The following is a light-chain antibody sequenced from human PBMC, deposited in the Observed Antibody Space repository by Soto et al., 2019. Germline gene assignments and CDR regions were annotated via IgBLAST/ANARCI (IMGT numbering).Light chain of an antibody. V-gene: IGKV1-9*01. CDR3: QQLDSYPLT. CDR1: QGISSY. J-gene: IGKJ4*01. Sequence: IQLTQSPSSLSASVGDRVTITCRASQGISSYLVWYQQKPGKAPKFLIYAASTLQSGVPSRFSGSGSGTDFTLTISSLRPEDVATYYCQQLDSYPLTFGGGTKVDIK. CDR2: AAS.